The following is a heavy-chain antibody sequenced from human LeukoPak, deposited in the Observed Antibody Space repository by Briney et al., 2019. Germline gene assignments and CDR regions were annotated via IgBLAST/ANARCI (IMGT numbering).Heavy chain of an antibody. V-gene: IGHV4-4*02. J-gene: IGHJ4*02. D-gene: IGHD2-8*01. CDR2: IYHDRTT. CDR3: VGRGLYGGTWLFEY. CDR1: GDSITAPKW. Sequence: SETLPLTCTVAGDSITAPKWWSWVRQAPGEGLEWIGEIYHDRTTSFNPSLKRRLTISVDKSANQFFLNLNSVSATDTAVYYCVGRGLYGGTWLFEYWGQGALVTVSS.